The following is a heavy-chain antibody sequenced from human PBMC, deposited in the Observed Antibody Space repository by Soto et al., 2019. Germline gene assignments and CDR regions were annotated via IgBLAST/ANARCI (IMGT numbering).Heavy chain of an antibody. Sequence: GASVKVSCKASGYTFTGYYMHWVRQAPGQGLEWMGWINPNSGGTNYAQKFQGRVTMTRDTSISTAYMELSRLRSDDTAVYYCARDGQYYGSGKDGMDVWRQGTTVTVSS. V-gene: IGHV1-2*02. CDR1: GYTFTGYY. D-gene: IGHD3-10*01. J-gene: IGHJ6*02. CDR2: INPNSGGT. CDR3: ARDGQYYGSGKDGMDV.